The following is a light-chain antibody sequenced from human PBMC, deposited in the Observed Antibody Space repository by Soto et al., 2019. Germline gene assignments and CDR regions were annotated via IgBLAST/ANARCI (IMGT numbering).Light chain of an antibody. Sequence: QSALTQPASVSGSPGQSITISCTGTSSDVGAYNYVSWFQHYPGKAPKLMIYDVSDRPSGVSNRFSGSKSVNTASLTISGLQAEDEADFYCCSYTTSSSRHVFGTGTKVTVL. CDR2: DVS. CDR3: CSYTTSSSRHV. J-gene: IGLJ1*01. V-gene: IGLV2-14*03. CDR1: SSDVGAYNY.